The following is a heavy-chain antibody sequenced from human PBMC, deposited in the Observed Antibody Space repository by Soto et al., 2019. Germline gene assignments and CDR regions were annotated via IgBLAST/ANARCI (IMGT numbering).Heavy chain of an antibody. J-gene: IGHJ6*02. CDR2: INSDGSST. Sequence: HPWVSLRLSCAASGFTFSSYWMHWVRQAPGKGLVWVSRINSDGSSTSYADSVKGRFTISRDNAKNTLYLQMNSLRAEDTAVYYGAREVVPLPCMAVWGQGTTVTVS. CDR1: GFTFSSYW. CDR3: AREVVPLPCMAV. V-gene: IGHV3-74*01. D-gene: IGHD6-6*01.